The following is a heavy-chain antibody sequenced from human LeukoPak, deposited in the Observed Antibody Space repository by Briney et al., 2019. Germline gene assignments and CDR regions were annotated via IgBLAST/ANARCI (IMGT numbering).Heavy chain of an antibody. Sequence: SETLSLTCTVSGGSISSSSYYWGWIRQPPGKGLEWIGSIYYSGSTNYNPSLKSRVTISVDKSKNQFSLKLSSVTAADTAVYYCAREGWYCSSTSCYAKPYYYYGMDVWGQGTTVTVSS. CDR1: GGSISSSSYY. D-gene: IGHD2-2*01. J-gene: IGHJ6*02. CDR3: AREGWYCSSTSCYAKPYYYYGMDV. V-gene: IGHV4-39*07. CDR2: IYYSGST.